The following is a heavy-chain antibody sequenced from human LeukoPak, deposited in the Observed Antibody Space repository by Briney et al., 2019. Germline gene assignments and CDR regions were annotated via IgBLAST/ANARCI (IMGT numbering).Heavy chain of an antibody. D-gene: IGHD6-19*01. CDR3: ARVGIAVADDAFDI. V-gene: IGHV4-61*02. CDR1: GGSISSGGYY. J-gene: IGHJ3*02. CDR2: IYTSGST. Sequence: PSETLSLTCTVSGGSISSGGYYWSWIRQPAGKGLEWIGRIYTSGSTNYNPSLKSRVTISVDTSKNQFSLKLSSVTAADTAVYYCARVGIAVADDAFDIWGQGTMVTVSS.